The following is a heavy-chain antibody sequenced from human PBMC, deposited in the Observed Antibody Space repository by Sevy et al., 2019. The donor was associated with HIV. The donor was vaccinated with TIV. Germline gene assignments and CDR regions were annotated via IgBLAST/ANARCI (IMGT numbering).Heavy chain of an antibody. CDR1: GGSISSGGYS. CDR2: IYHSGST. Sequence: SEILSLTCAVSGGSISSGGYSWSWIRQPPGKGLEWIGYIYHSGSTYYNPSLKSRVTISVDRSKNQFSLKLSSVTAADTAVYYCARGGDYDDSSGPFDYWGQGTLVTVSS. V-gene: IGHV4-30-2*01. CDR3: ARGGDYDDSSGPFDY. D-gene: IGHD3-22*01. J-gene: IGHJ4*02.